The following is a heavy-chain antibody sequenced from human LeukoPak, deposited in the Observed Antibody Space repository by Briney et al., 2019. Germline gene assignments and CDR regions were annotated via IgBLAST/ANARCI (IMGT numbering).Heavy chain of an antibody. CDR3: ARGIYGDY. CDR1: GYTFTGYY. Sequence: GASVKVSCKASGYTFTGYYMHWVRQAPGQGLEWMGWISSLNGNTDCAQNLQGRVAMTTDTSTSTAYMELTSLRSDDTAVYYCARGIYGDYWGQGTLVTVSS. D-gene: IGHD3-16*01. J-gene: IGHJ4*02. CDR2: ISSLNGNT. V-gene: IGHV1-18*04.